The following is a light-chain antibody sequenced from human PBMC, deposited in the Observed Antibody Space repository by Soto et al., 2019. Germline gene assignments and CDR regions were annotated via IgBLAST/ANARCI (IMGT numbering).Light chain of an antibody. Sequence: ELVLMQSPGTLSLYPGERATLSCRASQSVSSSYLAWYQQKPGQAPRLLIYGASSRATGVPDRFSGRGSGADFTLTISRLEPEDFAVYYCQQWGSSLTFGPGTKVD. J-gene: IGKJ3*01. CDR1: QSVSSSY. CDR2: GAS. CDR3: QQWGSSLT. V-gene: IGKV3-20*01.